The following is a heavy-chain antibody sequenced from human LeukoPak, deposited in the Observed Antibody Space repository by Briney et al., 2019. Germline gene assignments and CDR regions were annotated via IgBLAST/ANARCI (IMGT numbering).Heavy chain of an antibody. CDR1: GFTFSSYA. Sequence: GGSLRLSCAASGFTFSSYAMSWVRQAPGKGLEWVLAISGSGGSTYYADSVKGRFTISRDNSKNTLYLQMNSLRAEDTAVYYCAKDRSPLGCCSGGSCYIFDYWGQGTLVTVSS. CDR3: AKDRSPLGCCSGGSCYIFDY. V-gene: IGHV3-23*01. CDR2: ISGSGGST. J-gene: IGHJ4*02. D-gene: IGHD2-15*01.